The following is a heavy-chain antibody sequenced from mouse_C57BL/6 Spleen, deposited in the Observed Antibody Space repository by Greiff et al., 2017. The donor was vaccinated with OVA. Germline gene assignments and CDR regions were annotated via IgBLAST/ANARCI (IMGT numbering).Heavy chain of an antibody. D-gene: IGHD1-1*01. Sequence: QVQLKESGPELVKPGASVKLSCKASGYTFTSYDINWVKQRPGQGLAWIGWIYPRDGSTKYNEKFKGKATLTVDTSSSTAYMELHSLTSEDSAVYFCARRATTVVGGRYFDYWGQGTTLTVSS. J-gene: IGHJ2*01. CDR2: IYPRDGST. CDR3: ARRATTVVGGRYFDY. V-gene: IGHV1-85*01. CDR1: GYTFTSYD.